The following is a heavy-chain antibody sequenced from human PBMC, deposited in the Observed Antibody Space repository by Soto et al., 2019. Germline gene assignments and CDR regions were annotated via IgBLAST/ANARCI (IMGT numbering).Heavy chain of an antibody. Sequence: PGGSLRLSCAASGFTFSSYSMNWVRQAPGKGLEWVSSISSSSSYIYYADSVKGRFTISRDNAKNSLYLQMNSLRAEDTAVYYCARDLLLAGYYYYGMDVWGQGTTVTVSS. J-gene: IGHJ6*02. CDR3: ARDLLLAGYYYYGMDV. CDR2: ISSSSSYI. V-gene: IGHV3-21*01. D-gene: IGHD3-9*01. CDR1: GFTFSSYS.